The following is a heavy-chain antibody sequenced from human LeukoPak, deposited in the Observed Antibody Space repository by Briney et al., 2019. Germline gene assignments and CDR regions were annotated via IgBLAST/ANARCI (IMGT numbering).Heavy chain of an antibody. CDR3: ASRGGRSYNWFDP. CDR1: GGSISSGGYS. J-gene: IGHJ5*02. D-gene: IGHD6-6*01. V-gene: IGHV4-30-2*01. Sequence: SETLSLTCDVSGGSISSGGYSWSWIRQPPGKGLEWFGYIYHSGSTYYNPSLKSRVTISVDRSKNQFSLKLSSVTAADTAVYYCASRGGRSYNWFDPWGQGTLVTVSS. CDR2: IYHSGST.